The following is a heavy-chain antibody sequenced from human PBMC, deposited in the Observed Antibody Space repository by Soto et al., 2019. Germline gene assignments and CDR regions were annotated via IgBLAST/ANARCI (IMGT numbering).Heavy chain of an antibody. J-gene: IGHJ6*02. CDR2: MYNTGST. CDR3: ARDLWGYCGTDCYPLDV. V-gene: IGHV4-59*01. Sequence: QVQLQESGPGLVKPSETLSLTCTVSGGTISRYDWSWIRQPPGKGLEWIGYMYNTGSTVYNPSFKSRGTISVDTSKNQFSLKLNSVTAADTAVYYCARDLWGYCGTDCYPLDVWGQGTTVTVSS. D-gene: IGHD2-21*02. CDR1: GGTISRYD.